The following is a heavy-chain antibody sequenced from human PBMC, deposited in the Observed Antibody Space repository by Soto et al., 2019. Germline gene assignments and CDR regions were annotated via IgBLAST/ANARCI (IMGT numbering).Heavy chain of an antibody. CDR2: IIPILGIA. CDR1: GGTFSSYT. J-gene: IGHJ4*02. Sequence: QVQLVQSGAEVKKPGSSVKVSCKASGGTFSSYTISWVRQAPGQGLEWMGRIIPILGIANYAQKFQGRVTITADKSTSTAYMELSSLRSEDTAVYYCAFSTESDYGFSDYWGQGTLVTVSS. CDR3: AFSTESDYGFSDY. V-gene: IGHV1-69*02. D-gene: IGHD4-17*01.